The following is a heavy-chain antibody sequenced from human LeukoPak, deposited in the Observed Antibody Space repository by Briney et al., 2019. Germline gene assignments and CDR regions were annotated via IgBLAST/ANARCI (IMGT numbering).Heavy chain of an antibody. CDR2: ISSSSSYI. V-gene: IGHV3-21*01. Sequence: GGSLRLSCAASGFTFSSYSMNWVRQAPGKGLEWVSSISSSSSYIYYADSVKGRFTISRDSAKNSLYLQMNSLRAEDTAVYYCARDSRFGHYFDYWGQGTLVTVSS. D-gene: IGHD3-10*01. CDR1: GFTFSSYS. CDR3: ARDSRFGHYFDY. J-gene: IGHJ4*02.